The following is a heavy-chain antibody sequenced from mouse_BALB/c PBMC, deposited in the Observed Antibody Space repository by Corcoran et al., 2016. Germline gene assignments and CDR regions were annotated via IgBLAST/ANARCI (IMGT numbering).Heavy chain of an antibody. CDR2: IYWDDDK. D-gene: IGHD1-1*01. Sequence: QVTLKESGPGILQPSQTLSLTCSFSGFSLSTSGMGVSWIRQPSGKGLEWLAHIYWDDDKRYNPSLKSRLTISKDTSRNQVFLKITSVDTADTATYYCARRAGGYYGSSPYYAMDYWGQGTSVTVSS. V-gene: IGHV8-12*01. CDR1: GFSLSTSGMG. J-gene: IGHJ4*01. CDR3: ARRAGGYYGSSPYYAMDY.